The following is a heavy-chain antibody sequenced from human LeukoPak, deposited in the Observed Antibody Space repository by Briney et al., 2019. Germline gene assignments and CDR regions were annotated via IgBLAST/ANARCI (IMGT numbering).Heavy chain of an antibody. D-gene: IGHD5-12*01. V-gene: IGHV1-2*02. CDR2: INPNSGGT. Sequence: GASVKVSCKASGYTFTSYDINWVRQATGQGLEWMGWINPNSGGTNYAQKFQGRVTMTRDTSISTAYMELSRLRSDDTAVYYCARDLGGGDIVATIPWYYYYYMDVWGKGTTVTISS. CDR1: GYTFTSYD. CDR3: ARDLGGGDIVATIPWYYYYYMDV. J-gene: IGHJ6*03.